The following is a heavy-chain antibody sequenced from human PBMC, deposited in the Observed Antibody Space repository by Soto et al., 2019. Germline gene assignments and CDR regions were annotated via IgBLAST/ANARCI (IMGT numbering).Heavy chain of an antibody. J-gene: IGHJ4*02. CDR3: ARHSGDSSSLNGQFDX. CDR1: GYSFTSYW. V-gene: IGHV5-51*01. Sequence: GEALKISCKGSGYSFTSYWIGWVRQMPGKGLELMGIIYPGDSDTRYRPSFQGQVTISAYKSISTAYLRWSSLKASYTAMYYCARHSGDSSSLNGQFDXWGQVTLVTVSX. D-gene: IGHD6-13*01. CDR2: IYPGDSDT.